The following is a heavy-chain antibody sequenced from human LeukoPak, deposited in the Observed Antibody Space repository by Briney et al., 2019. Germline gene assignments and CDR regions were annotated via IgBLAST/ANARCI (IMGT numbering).Heavy chain of an antibody. CDR3: ARGGSYLSAFDI. V-gene: IGHV3-11*01. Sequence: GGSLRLSCAASGFTFTDYYMSWIRQAPGKGLEWLSYISSSGSTIYYADSVKGRFTISRDNSKNTLYLQMNSLRAEDTAVYYCARGGSYLSAFDIWGQGTMVTVSS. J-gene: IGHJ3*02. D-gene: IGHD1-26*01. CDR2: ISSSGSTI. CDR1: GFTFTDYY.